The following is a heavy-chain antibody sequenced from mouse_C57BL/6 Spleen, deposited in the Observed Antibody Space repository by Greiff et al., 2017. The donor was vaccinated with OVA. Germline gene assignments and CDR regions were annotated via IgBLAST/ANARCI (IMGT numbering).Heavy chain of an antibody. CDR1: GYTFTSYW. Sequence: QVQLQQPGTELVKPGASVKLSCKASGYTFTSYWMHWVKQRPGQGLEWIGNINPSNGGTNYNEKFKSKATLTVDKSSSTAYMQLSSLTSEDSAVYYCARWSIIVQDDYGSSPYAMDYWGQGTSVTVSS. CDR2: INPSNGGT. J-gene: IGHJ4*01. CDR3: ARWSIIVQDDYGSSPYAMDY. V-gene: IGHV1-53*01. D-gene: IGHD1-1*01.